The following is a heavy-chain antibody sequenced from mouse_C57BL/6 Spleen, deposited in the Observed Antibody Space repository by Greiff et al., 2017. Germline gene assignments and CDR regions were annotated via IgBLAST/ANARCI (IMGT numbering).Heavy chain of an antibody. V-gene: IGHV1-55*01. Sequence: QVQLKQPGAELVKPGASVKMSCKASGYTFTSYWITWVKQRPGQGLEWIGDIYPGSGSTNYNEKFKSKATLTVDTSSSTAYMQLSSLTSEDSAVYYCASRGEDGHYYAMDYWGQGTSVTVSS. CDR2: IYPGSGST. J-gene: IGHJ4*01. D-gene: IGHD2-3*01. CDR1: GYTFTSYW. CDR3: ASRGEDGHYYAMDY.